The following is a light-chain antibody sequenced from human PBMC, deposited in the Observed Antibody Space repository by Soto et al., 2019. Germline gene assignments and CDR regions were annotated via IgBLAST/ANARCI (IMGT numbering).Light chain of an antibody. CDR1: QGIRSE. CDR3: LHDYNSPRT. V-gene: IGKV1-6*01. Sequence: AIQMTQSLSSLSASVGDRVIITCRASQGIRSELAWYQQKPGKAPDLLIYASSTLQPGVPYRFSGSGSGTDFTLTISNLPPEDFATYYCLHDYNSPRTFGQGTTVEIK. CDR2: ASS. J-gene: IGKJ1*01.